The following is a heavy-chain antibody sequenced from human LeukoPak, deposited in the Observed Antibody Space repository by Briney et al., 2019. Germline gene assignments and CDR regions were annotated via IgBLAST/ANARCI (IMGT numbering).Heavy chain of an antibody. J-gene: IGHJ6*02. V-gene: IGHV1-46*01. Sequence: ASVKVSCKASGYTFTGYYLHWVRQAPGQGLEWMGLINPSAGTTTYAQKFRGRATVTRDTSTSTVYMDLSSLKSEDTAAYYCARGKSSVWPVGLCMDVWGQGTTVTVSS. CDR3: ARGKSSVWPVGLCMDV. D-gene: IGHD6-19*01. CDR1: GYTFTGYY. CDR2: INPSAGTT.